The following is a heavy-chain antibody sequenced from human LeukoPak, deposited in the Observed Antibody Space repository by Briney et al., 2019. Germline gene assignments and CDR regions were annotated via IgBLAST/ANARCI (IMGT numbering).Heavy chain of an antibody. V-gene: IGHV3-7*01. Sequence: PGGSLRLSCAASGFTLSSYWMSWVRQGPGKRLEWVANIKQDGSDKYYVASVKGRCTISRDNAKNSVYLQMNSLRAEDTAVYYCARDKVVGATLFDYWGQGTLVTVSS. J-gene: IGHJ4*02. CDR2: IKQDGSDK. CDR3: ARDKVVGATLFDY. D-gene: IGHD1-26*01. CDR1: GFTLSSYW.